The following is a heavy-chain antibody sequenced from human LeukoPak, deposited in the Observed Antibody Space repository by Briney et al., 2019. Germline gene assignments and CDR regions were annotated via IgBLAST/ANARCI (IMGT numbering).Heavy chain of an antibody. CDR2: IYSSGSA. V-gene: IGHV4-4*07. CDR1: GGSISSYY. Sequence: SETLSLTCTVSGGSISSYYWSWIRQPAGKGLEWIGRIYSSGSANYNPSLKSRVTMSVDTSKSQFSLKLTSVTAADTAVYYCARDFRTGGVTYYFDYWGQGTLVTVSS. D-gene: IGHD3-16*01. CDR3: ARDFRTGGVTYYFDY. J-gene: IGHJ4*02.